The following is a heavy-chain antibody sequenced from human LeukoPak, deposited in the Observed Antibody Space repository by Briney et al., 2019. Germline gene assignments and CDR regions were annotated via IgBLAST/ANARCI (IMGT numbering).Heavy chain of an antibody. Sequence: GGSLRLSCTVSGFTFNSYAMSWVRQAPGKGLEWVSSISGNGDDTYHADSVKGRFTVSRDNSKSTLYLQMNSLRAEDTAVFYCARTIAQYTNSCLYYDYGMDVWGQGTTVTVSS. V-gene: IGHV3-23*01. D-gene: IGHD6-13*01. J-gene: IGHJ6*02. CDR3: ARTIAQYTNSCLYYDYGMDV. CDR1: GFTFNSYA. CDR2: ISGNGDDT.